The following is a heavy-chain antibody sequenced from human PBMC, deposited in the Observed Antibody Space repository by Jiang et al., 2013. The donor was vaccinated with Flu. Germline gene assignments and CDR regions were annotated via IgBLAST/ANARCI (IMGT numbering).Heavy chain of an antibody. Sequence: KPTQTLTLTCTFSGFSLSTTGMCVSWVRHSPGKALEWLARIDWRNEIHYSPSVKSRLTISTDTSENQVVLTMTEMDPVDTATYYCARTHSDFSPRFYFYGMDVWGKGATVIVSS. D-gene: IGHD4-11*01. CDR3: ARTHSDFSPRFYFYGMDV. CDR2: IDWRNEI. CDR1: GFSLSTTGMC. V-gene: IGHV2-70*19. J-gene: IGHJ6*04.